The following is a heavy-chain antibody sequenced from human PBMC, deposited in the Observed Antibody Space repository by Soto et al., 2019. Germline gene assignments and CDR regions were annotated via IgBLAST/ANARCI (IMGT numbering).Heavy chain of an antibody. V-gene: IGHV1-69*13. J-gene: IGHJ4*02. Sequence: GASVEVSCKASGGTFSSYAISWVRQAPGQGLEWMGGIIPIFGTANYAQKFQGRVTITADESTSTAYMELSSLRSEDTAVYYCARVMEVAGTWYYFDYWGQGTLVTVSS. CDR1: GGTFSSYA. CDR3: ARVMEVAGTWYYFDY. CDR2: IIPIFGTA. D-gene: IGHD6-19*01.